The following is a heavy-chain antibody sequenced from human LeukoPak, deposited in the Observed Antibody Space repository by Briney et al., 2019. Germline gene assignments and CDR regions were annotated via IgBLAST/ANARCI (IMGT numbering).Heavy chain of an antibody. V-gene: IGHV1-69*04. CDR2: IIPILGIA. D-gene: IGHD3-3*02. J-gene: IGHJ3*02. Sequence: ASVTVSCKASGGTFSSYAISWVRQAPGQGLEWMGRIIPILGIANYAQKFQGRVTITADKSTSTAYMELSSLRSEDTAVYYCARLAVPDAFDIWGQGTMVTVSS. CDR1: GGTFSSYA. CDR3: ARLAVPDAFDI.